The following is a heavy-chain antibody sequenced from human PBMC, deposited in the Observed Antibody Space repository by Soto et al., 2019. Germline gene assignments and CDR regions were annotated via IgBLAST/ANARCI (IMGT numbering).Heavy chain of an antibody. Sequence: QVQLQQWGAGLLKPSETLSLTCAVYGGSFSGYYWSWIRQPPGKGLEWIGEINHSGSTNYNPSLKGRVTVSVDTSKNQFALKVSSVTAADTAVYYCARAGYSSTSGFDYWGQGTLVTVSS. CDR1: GGSFSGYY. CDR2: INHSGST. V-gene: IGHV4-34*01. D-gene: IGHD6-13*01. CDR3: ARAGYSSTSGFDY. J-gene: IGHJ4*02.